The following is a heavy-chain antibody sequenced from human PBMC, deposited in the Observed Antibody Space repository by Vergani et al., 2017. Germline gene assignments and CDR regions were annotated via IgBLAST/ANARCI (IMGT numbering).Heavy chain of an antibody. D-gene: IGHD1-1*01. J-gene: IGHJ3*02. CDR2: ISSSSSYI. Sequence: EVQLVESGGGLVKPGGSLRLSCAASGFTFSSYSMNWVRQAPGKGLEWVSSISSSSSYIYYADSVKGRFTISRDNAKNSLYLQMNSLRAEDTALYYCVRVKGSNWNDHLYDIWGQGTLVTVS. CDR1: GFTFSSYS. CDR3: VRVKGSNWNDHLYDI. V-gene: IGHV3-21*04.